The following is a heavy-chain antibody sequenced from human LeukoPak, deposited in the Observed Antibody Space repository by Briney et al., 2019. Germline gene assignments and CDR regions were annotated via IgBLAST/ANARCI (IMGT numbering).Heavy chain of an antibody. V-gene: IGHV1-8*03. Sequence: ASVKVSCKASGYTFTSYDINWERQATGQGLEWMGWMNPNSGNTGYAQKFQGRVTITRNTSISTAYMELSSLRSDHTAVYYCARETKRTCTSTSCSGWFDPWAQGTLVTVSS. CDR1: GYTFTSYD. J-gene: IGHJ5*02. D-gene: IGHD2-2*01. CDR2: MNPNSGNT. CDR3: ARETKRTCTSTSCSGWFDP.